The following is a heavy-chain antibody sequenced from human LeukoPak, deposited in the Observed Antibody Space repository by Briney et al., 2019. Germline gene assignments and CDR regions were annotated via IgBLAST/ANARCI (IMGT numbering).Heavy chain of an antibody. V-gene: IGHV4-30-4*01. Sequence: SQTLSLTCTVSGGSISSGDYYWSWIRQPPGKGLEWIGYIYYSGSTYYNPSLKSRVSISVDTFKNQFSLKLSSVTAADTAVYYCAGGAGYSYVPFDYWGQGTLVTVSS. D-gene: IGHD5-18*01. J-gene: IGHJ4*02. CDR1: GGSISSGDYY. CDR3: AGGAGYSYVPFDY. CDR2: IYYSGST.